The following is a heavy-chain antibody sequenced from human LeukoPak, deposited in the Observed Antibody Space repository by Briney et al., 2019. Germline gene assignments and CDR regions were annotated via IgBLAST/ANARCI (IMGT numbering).Heavy chain of an antibody. J-gene: IGHJ4*02. D-gene: IGHD6-6*01. CDR2: INPNSGGT. Sequence: ASVKVSCKASGYTFTGYYMHWVRQAPGQGLEWMGWINPNSGGTNYAQKFQGRVTMTRDTSISTAYMELSRLRSDDTAVYYCARYSAIAARYFDYWGQGTLVTVSS. CDR1: GYTFTGYY. V-gene: IGHV1-2*02. CDR3: ARYSAIAARYFDY.